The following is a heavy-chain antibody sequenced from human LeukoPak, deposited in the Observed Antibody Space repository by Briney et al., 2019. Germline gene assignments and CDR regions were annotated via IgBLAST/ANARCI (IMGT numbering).Heavy chain of an antibody. CDR2: ISSSGSTI. Sequence: GGSLRLSCAASGFTFSSYEMNWVRQAPGKGLEWVSYISSSGSTIYYADSVKGRFTISRDNSKNTLYLQMNSLRAEDTAVYYCAKVPIYVWGNYRYPLDYWGQGTLVTVSS. V-gene: IGHV3-48*03. CDR1: GFTFSSYE. J-gene: IGHJ4*02. CDR3: AKVPIYVWGNYRYPLDY. D-gene: IGHD3-16*02.